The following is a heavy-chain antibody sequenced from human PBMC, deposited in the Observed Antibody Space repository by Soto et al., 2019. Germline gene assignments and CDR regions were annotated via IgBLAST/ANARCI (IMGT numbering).Heavy chain of an antibody. Sequence: QVQLVESGGGVVQPGRSLRLSCAASGFTFSSYGMHWVRQAPGKGLEWVAVISYDGSNKYYADSVKGRFTISRYNSKNILRMQMNSLRAEDTAVYYCAKALLEQWFVLEFGGQGTLVTVSS. V-gene: IGHV3-30*18. J-gene: IGHJ4*02. CDR2: ISYDGSNK. D-gene: IGHD6-19*01. CDR3: AKALLEQWFVLEF. CDR1: GFTFSSYG.